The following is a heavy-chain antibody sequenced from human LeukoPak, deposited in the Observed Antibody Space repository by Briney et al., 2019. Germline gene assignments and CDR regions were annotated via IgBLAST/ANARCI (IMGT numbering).Heavy chain of an antibody. CDR1: GYTFTSYD. V-gene: IGHV1-8*01. D-gene: IGHD2-21*02. J-gene: IGHJ3*02. Sequence: ASVKVSCKASGYTFTSYDINWVRQATGQGLEWMGWMNPNSGNTGYAQKFQGRVTMTRNASISTAYMELSSLRSEDTAVYYCARGIAHIVVVTAMEGAFDIWGQGTMVTVSS. CDR3: ARGIAHIVVVTAMEGAFDI. CDR2: MNPNSGNT.